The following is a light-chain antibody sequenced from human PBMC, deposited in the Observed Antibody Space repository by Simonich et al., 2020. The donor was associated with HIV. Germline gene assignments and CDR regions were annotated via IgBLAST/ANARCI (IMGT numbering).Light chain of an antibody. Sequence: DIVMTQSPDSLAVSLGERATINCKPSQRVLYSSDNKNYLAWYQQKPGQPPKLLIYWASTRESGVPDRFSGSGSGPDFTLTISSLQAEDVAVYYCQQYYSSPPTFGQGTKVEIK. V-gene: IGKV4-1*01. J-gene: IGKJ1*01. CDR1: QRVLYSSDNKNY. CDR3: QQYYSSPPT. CDR2: WAS.